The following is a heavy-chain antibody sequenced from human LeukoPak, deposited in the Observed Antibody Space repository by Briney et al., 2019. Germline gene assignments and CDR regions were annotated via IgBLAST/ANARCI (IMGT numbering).Heavy chain of an antibody. CDR2: IYYSGST. CDR3: ARLRFRYFDFLDC. D-gene: IGHD3-9*01. V-gene: IGHV4-59*08. CDR1: GGSISSYY. J-gene: IGHJ4*01. Sequence: SETLSLTCTVSGGSISSYYWSWIRQPPGKGLEWIGYIYYSGSTNYNPSLKSRVTISVDTSKNQFSLNLSSVTAADTAVYYCARLRFRYFDFLDCWGQEPWSPSPQ.